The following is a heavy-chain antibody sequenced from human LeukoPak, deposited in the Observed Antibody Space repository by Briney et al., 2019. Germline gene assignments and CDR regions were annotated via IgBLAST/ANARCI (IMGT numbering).Heavy chain of an antibody. D-gene: IGHD6-13*01. CDR3: VRDVAPSGTVWFDS. CDR1: GFTFNRYY. V-gene: IGHV3-74*01. Sequence: GGSLRLSCAASGFTFNRYYMYWIRQAPGKGLVWVSRISDDGRVTLYADFVKGRFTISRDNAKNTLPLQMNSLRVEDTAVYYCVRDVAPSGTVWFDSWGQGTLVTVSS. CDR2: ISDDGRVT. J-gene: IGHJ5*01.